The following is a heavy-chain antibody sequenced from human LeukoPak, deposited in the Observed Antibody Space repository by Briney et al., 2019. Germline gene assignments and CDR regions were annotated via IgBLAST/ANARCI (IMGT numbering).Heavy chain of an antibody. CDR2: ISWDGGTT. J-gene: IGHJ4*02. CDR3: AKGYCSGITCPMDA. D-gene: IGHD2-2*01. CDR1: GFTFDDYT. V-gene: IGHV3-43*01. Sequence: GGSLRLSCAASGFTFDDYTMHWVRQAPGKGLEWVSLISWDGGTTYYADSVKGRFTISRDNSKNMVFLQMKSLRAEDTALYYCAKGYCSGITCPMDAWGQGTLVTVSS.